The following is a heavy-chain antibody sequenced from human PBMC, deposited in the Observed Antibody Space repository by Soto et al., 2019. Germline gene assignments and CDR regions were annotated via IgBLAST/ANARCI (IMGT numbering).Heavy chain of an antibody. V-gene: IGHV1-69*02. J-gene: IGHJ6*02. CDR1: GGTFSSYT. CDR2: IIPILGIA. D-gene: IGHD5-18*01. Sequence: QVQLVQSGAEVKKAGSSVKVSCKASGGTFSSYTISWVRQAPGQGLEWMGRIIPILGIANYAQKFQGRVTTTADKSTSTAYMELSSLRSEDTAVYYCARAARGYSYGYDYYYGMDVWGQGTTVTVSS. CDR3: ARAARGYSYGYDYYYGMDV.